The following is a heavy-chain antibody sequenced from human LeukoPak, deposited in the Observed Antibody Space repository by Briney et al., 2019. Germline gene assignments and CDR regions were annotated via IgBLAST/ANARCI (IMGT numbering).Heavy chain of an antibody. CDR2: IRYDGSNK. D-gene: IGHD1-26*01. CDR3: ARVGSGSSSPFDY. Sequence: GGSLRLSCAASGFTFSSYGMHWVRQAPGKGLEWVAFIRYDGSNKYYADSVKGRFTISRDNSKNTLYLQMNSLRAEDTAVYYCARVGSGSSSPFDYWGQGTLVTVSS. CDR1: GFTFSSYG. V-gene: IGHV3-30*02. J-gene: IGHJ4*02.